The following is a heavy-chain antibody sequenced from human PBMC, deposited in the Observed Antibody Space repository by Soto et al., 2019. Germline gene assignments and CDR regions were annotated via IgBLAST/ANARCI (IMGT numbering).Heavy chain of an antibody. V-gene: IGHV3-9*01. CDR1: GFTFDDYA. Sequence: EVQLVESGGGLVQPGRSLRLSCAASGFTFDDYAMHWVRQAPGKGLEWVSGISWNSGSIGYADSVKGRFTISRDNAKNSLYLQMNSLRAEDTALYYCAKETRGSSYGFDYWGQGTLVTVAS. J-gene: IGHJ4*02. CDR3: AKETRGSSYGFDY. D-gene: IGHD5-18*01. CDR2: ISWNSGSI.